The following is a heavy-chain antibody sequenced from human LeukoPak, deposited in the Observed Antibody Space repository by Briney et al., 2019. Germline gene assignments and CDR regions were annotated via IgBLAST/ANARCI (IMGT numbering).Heavy chain of an antibody. J-gene: IGHJ3*02. Sequence: SETLSLTCTVSGGSISSYYWSWIRQPPGKGLEWIGYIYYSGSTNYNPSLKSRVTISVDTSKNQFSLKLSSVTAADTAVYYCARDLWASSGWPGAFDIWGQGTMVTVSS. CDR2: IYYSGST. CDR1: GGSISSYY. CDR3: ARDLWASSGWPGAFDI. V-gene: IGHV4-59*01. D-gene: IGHD6-19*01.